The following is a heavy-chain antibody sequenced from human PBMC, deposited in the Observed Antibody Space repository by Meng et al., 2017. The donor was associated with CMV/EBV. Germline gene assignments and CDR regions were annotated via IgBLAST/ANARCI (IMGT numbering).Heavy chain of an antibody. V-gene: IGHV4-34*01. J-gene: IGHJ6*02. D-gene: IGHD3-3*01. CDR1: GGSFSGYY. CDR2: IKHSGST. Sequence: GSLRLSCAVYGGSFSGYYWSWIRQPPGKGLEWIGEIKHSGSTNYSPSLKSRVTISGDTSKNQFSLKLSSVTAADTAVYYCARVDRTIFGVVIAYGMDVWGQGTTVTVSS. CDR3: ARVDRTIFGVVIAYGMDV.